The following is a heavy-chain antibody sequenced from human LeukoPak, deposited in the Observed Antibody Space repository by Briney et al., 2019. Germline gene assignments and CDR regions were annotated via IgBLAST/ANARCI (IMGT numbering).Heavy chain of an antibody. D-gene: IGHD6-13*01. CDR2: IYHSGSP. CDR3: ARVGPGYSTSWLDY. Sequence: SETLSLTCAVYGGSFSGYYWSWIRQPPGKGLEWIGEIYHSGSPNYNPSLKSRVTISVDKSKNQFSLKLNSVTAADTAIYYCARVGPGYSTSWLDYWGQGTLVTVSS. J-gene: IGHJ4*02. V-gene: IGHV4-34*01. CDR1: GGSFSGYY.